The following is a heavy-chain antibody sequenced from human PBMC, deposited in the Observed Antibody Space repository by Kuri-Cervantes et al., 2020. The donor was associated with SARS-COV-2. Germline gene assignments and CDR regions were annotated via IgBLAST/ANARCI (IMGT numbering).Heavy chain of an antibody. V-gene: IGHV4-34*01. CDR2: INHSGST. CDR3: ARRLEYANAFDI. CDR1: GGSISSYY. Sequence: GSLRLSCTVSGGSISSYYWSWIRQPPGKGLEWIGEINHSGSTNYNPSLKSRVTISVDTSKNQFSLKLSCVTAADTAVYYCARRLEYANAFDIWGQGTMVTVSS. J-gene: IGHJ3*02. D-gene: IGHD2-2*01.